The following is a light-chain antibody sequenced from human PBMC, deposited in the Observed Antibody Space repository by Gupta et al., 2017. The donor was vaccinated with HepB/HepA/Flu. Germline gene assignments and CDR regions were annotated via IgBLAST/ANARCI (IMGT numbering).Light chain of an antibody. CDR1: SGSVSSSYC. J-gene: IGLJ2*01. Sequence: QTVVTQEPSFSVSPGGTDTLTCGLSSGSVSSSYCPSWYQQTPGQAPRTLIYSTNIRSSGVPDRFSGSILGNKAALTITGAQANDESDYYCVLYMGSGISVFGGGTKLTVL. V-gene: IGLV8-61*01. CDR2: STN. CDR3: VLYMGSGISV.